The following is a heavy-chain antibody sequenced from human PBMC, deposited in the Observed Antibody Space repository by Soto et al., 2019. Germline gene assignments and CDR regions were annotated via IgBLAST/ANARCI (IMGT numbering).Heavy chain of an antibody. V-gene: IGHV3-30*18. D-gene: IGHD5-18*01. CDR3: VKPALLYSYLNWFDP. CDR2: ISYDGSNK. CDR1: GFTFSSYG. J-gene: IGHJ5*02. Sequence: QVQLVESGGGVVQPGRSLRLSCAASGFTFSSYGMHWVRQAPGKGLEWVAVISYDGSNKYYADSVKGRFTISRDNSKNTLYLQMNSLRAEDTAVYYCVKPALLYSYLNWFDPWGQGTLVTVSS.